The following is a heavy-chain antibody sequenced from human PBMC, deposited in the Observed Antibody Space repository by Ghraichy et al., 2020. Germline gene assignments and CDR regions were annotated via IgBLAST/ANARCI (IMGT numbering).Heavy chain of an antibody. Sequence: SETLSLTCTVSGGSISSYYWSWIRQPPGKGLEWIGNIYYSGSTNYNPSLKSRVTISVDTSKNQFSLKLSSVTAADTAVYYCARKGQTGWFDPWGQGTLVTVSS. J-gene: IGHJ5*02. CDR3: ARKGQTGWFDP. V-gene: IGHV4-59*01. CDR1: GGSISSYY. CDR2: IYYSGST.